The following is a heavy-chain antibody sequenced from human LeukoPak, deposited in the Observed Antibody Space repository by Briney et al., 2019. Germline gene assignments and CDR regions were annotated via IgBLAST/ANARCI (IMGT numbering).Heavy chain of an antibody. CDR1: GFTFSSYG. Sequence: GGSLRLSCAASGFTFSSYGMHWVRQAPGKGLEWVAFIWFDGSNDYYADSVKGRFTISRDNAKNSLYLQMNSLRAEDTAVYYCARSMPPWRYFDLWGRGTLVTVSS. D-gene: IGHD2/OR15-2a*01. CDR3: ARSMPPWRYFDL. CDR2: IWFDGSND. V-gene: IGHV3-33*01. J-gene: IGHJ2*01.